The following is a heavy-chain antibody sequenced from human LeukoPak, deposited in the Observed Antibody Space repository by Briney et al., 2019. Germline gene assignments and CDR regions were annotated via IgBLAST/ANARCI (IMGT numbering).Heavy chain of an antibody. V-gene: IGHV1-69*04. CDR2: IIPILGIA. D-gene: IGHD3-10*01. CDR3: ARVRGLMGGASMKAQYWYFDL. J-gene: IGHJ2*01. Sequence: ASVKVSCKASGGTFSSYAISWVRQAPGQGLEWKGRIIPILGIANYAQKFQGRVTITADKSTSTAYMELSSLRSEDTAVYYCARVRGLMGGASMKAQYWYFDLWGRGTLVTVSS. CDR1: GGTFSSYA.